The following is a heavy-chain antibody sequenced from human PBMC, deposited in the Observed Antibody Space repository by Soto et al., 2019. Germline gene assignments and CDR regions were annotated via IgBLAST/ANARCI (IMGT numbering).Heavy chain of an antibody. J-gene: IGHJ4*02. D-gene: IGHD1-7*01. CDR2: ISYDGSNK. Sequence: QVQLVESGGGVVQPGRSLRLSCAASGFTFSSYGMHWVRQAPGKGLEWVAVISYDGSNKYYADSVKGRFTISRDNSKNTLYLQMNSLRAEVTAVYYCAKGGGITGTTSIYWGQGTLVTVSS. CDR3: AKGGGITGTTSIY. CDR1: GFTFSSYG. V-gene: IGHV3-30*18.